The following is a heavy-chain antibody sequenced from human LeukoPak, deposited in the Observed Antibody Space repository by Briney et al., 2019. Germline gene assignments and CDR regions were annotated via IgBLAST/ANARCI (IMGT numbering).Heavy chain of an antibody. V-gene: IGHV1-2*06. D-gene: IGHD4-17*01. CDR3: ARAFVATTVTPPGY. J-gene: IGHJ4*02. Sequence: GASVKVSCKASGYTFTGYYMHWVRQAPGQGLEWMGRINPNSGGTNYAQKFQGRVTMTRDTSISTAYVELSRLRSDDTAVYYCARAFVATTVTPPGYWGQGTLVTVSS. CDR1: GYTFTGYY. CDR2: INPNSGGT.